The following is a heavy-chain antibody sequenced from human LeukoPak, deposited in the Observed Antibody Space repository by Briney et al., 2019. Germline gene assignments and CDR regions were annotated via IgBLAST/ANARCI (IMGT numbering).Heavy chain of an antibody. V-gene: IGHV4-31*02. CDR1: GGSISSGGYY. CDR3: AREITMVRGVLDY. D-gene: IGHD3-10*01. J-gene: IGHJ4*02. CDR2: IYYSGST. Sequence: SQSLSLTWTVSGGSISSGGYYWGWLRQHPGKGLEWIGYIYYSGSTYYNPPLKSRVTISVDTSKNQFSLKLSSVTAADTAVYYCAREITMVRGVLDYWGQGTLVTVSS.